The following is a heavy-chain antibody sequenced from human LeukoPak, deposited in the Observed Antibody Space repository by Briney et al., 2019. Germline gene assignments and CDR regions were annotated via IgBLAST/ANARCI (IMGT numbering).Heavy chain of an antibody. Sequence: SETLSLTCTVSGGSISSYYWSWIRQPPGKGLEWIGYIYYSGSTNYNPSLKSRVTISVDTSKNQFSLKLSSVTAADTAVYYCARTLVVVVARSPWFDPWGQGTLVTVSS. CDR1: GGSISSYY. CDR2: IYYSGST. V-gene: IGHV4-59*12. J-gene: IGHJ5*02. CDR3: ARTLVVVVARSPWFDP. D-gene: IGHD2-15*01.